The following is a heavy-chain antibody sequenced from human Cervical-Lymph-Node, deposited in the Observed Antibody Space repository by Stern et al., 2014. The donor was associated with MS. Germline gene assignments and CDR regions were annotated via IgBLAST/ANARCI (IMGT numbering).Heavy chain of an antibody. Sequence: VQLVESGAEVQKPGESLKISCTGSGFSFPAYWIGWARQKPGKGLEHLGIIYPGDSDTTHSPSFEGHPTISAVHSLSTFSSLWRSLEASDTAMYYCAKSASGNYVGHWGQGTLVTVSS. CDR1: GFSFPAYW. CDR2: IYPGDSDT. D-gene: IGHD1-26*01. J-gene: IGHJ4*02. V-gene: IGHV5-51*03. CDR3: AKSASGNYVGH.